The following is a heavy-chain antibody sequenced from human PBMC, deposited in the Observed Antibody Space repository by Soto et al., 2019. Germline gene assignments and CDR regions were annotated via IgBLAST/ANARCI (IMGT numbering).Heavy chain of an antibody. CDR1: GYTFTSYD. J-gene: IGHJ4*02. Sequence: APVKVSCKASGYTFTSYDINWVRQATGQGLEWMGWMNPNSGHTGYAQKFQGRVTMTRNTSISTAYMELSSLRSEDTAVYYCARGYDYDSSGYIYYFDYWGQGTMVTVSS. V-gene: IGHV1-8*01. CDR2: MNPNSGHT. D-gene: IGHD3-22*01. CDR3: ARGYDYDSSGYIYYFDY.